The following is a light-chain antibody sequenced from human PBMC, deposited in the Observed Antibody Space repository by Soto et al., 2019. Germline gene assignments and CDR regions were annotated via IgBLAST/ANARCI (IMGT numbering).Light chain of an antibody. CDR2: DAS. CDR3: QQRSNWPPKYT. Sequence: EIVMTQSPATLSGSPGERATLSCRASQSVSTNLAWYQQKPGQAPRLLIYDASNRATGIPARFSGSGSGTDFTLTISSLEPEDFAVYYCQQRSNWPPKYTFGQGTKLEIK. V-gene: IGKV3-11*01. CDR1: QSVSTN. J-gene: IGKJ2*01.